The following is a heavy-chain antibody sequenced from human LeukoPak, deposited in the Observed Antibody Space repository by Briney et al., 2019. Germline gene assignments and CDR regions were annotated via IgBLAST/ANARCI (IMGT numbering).Heavy chain of an antibody. CDR3: AREKEYGSSVSFDP. CDR1: GDRVSSNSAA. J-gene: IGHJ5*02. Sequence: SQTLSLTCVIFGDRVSSNSAAWNWIRQSPSRGLEWLGRTYYRSKWYIDYAVSVKSRITINPDTSKNHSSLQLNSVTPEDTAIYYCAREKEYGSSVSFDPWGQGTLVTVSS. D-gene: IGHD6-6*01. CDR2: TYYRSKWYI. V-gene: IGHV6-1*01.